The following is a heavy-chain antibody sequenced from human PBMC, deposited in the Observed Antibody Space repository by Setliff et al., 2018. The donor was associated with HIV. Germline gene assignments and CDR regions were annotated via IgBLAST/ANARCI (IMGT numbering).Heavy chain of an antibody. CDR1: GGSISSTSYY. Sequence: SETLSLTCTVSGGSISSTSYYWGWIRQSPGKGLEWIGRIYSSGTTYYNPSLKSRAIVSVDTSKNQFSLILTSVTAADTAVYYCARRLLRGVRGPPCFDYWGQGTLVTVSS. J-gene: IGHJ4*02. CDR3: ARRLLRGVRGPPCFDY. D-gene: IGHD3-10*01. CDR2: IYSSGTT. V-gene: IGHV4-39*01.